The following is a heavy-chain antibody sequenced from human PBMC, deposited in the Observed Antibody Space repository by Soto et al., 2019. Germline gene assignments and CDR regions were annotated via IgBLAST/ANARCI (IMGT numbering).Heavy chain of an antibody. CDR2: IKSKTDGGTT. CDR1: GGSISSYY. J-gene: IGHJ4*02. CDR3: TTDEYYYGSGSYDFDY. V-gene: IGHV3-15*01. Sequence: ETLSLTCTVSGGSISSYYWSWVRQAPGKGLEWVGRIKSKTDGGTTDYAAPVKGRFTISRDDSKNTLYLQMNSLKTEDTAVYYCTTDEYYYGSGSYDFDYWGQGTLVTVSS. D-gene: IGHD3-10*01.